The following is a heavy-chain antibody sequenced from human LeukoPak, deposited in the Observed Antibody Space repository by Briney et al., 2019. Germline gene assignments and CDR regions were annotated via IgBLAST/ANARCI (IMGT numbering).Heavy chain of an antibody. D-gene: IGHD5-18*01. CDR1: GFTFSSYG. Sequence: GGSLRLSCAASGFTFSSYGMHWVRQAPGKGLEWVAVISYDGSNTYYGDSVKGRFTISRDNSKNTLYLQMNSLRAEDTAVYYCARARSSYGYGDAFDIWGQGTMVTVSS. J-gene: IGHJ3*02. CDR2: ISYDGSNT. V-gene: IGHV3-30*03. CDR3: ARARSSYGYGDAFDI.